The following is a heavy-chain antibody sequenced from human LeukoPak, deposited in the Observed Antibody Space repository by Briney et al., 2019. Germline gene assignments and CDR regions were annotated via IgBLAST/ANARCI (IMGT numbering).Heavy chain of an antibody. Sequence: ASVKVSCKASGYTFTSYYMHWVRQAPGQGLEWMGIINPSGGSTSYAQKFQGRVTMTRDMSTSTVYMELSSLRSEDTAVYYCARERIAANHYYYYYMDVWGKGTTVTVSS. D-gene: IGHD6-6*01. CDR3: ARERIAANHYYYYYMDV. CDR1: GYTFTSYY. CDR2: INPSGGST. V-gene: IGHV1-46*01. J-gene: IGHJ6*03.